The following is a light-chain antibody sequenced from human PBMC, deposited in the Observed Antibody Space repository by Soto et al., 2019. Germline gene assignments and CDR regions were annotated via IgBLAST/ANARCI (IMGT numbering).Light chain of an antibody. Sequence: QSVLTQPPSVSEAPRQRVTISCSGSSSNIGNNAVNWYQQLPGKAPKLLIYYDDLLPSGVSDRFSGSKSGTSASLAISGLQSEDDADYYCAAWDDSLNGVVFGGGTKATVL. CDR2: YDD. V-gene: IGLV1-36*01. CDR3: AAWDDSLNGVV. CDR1: SSNIGNNA. J-gene: IGLJ2*01.